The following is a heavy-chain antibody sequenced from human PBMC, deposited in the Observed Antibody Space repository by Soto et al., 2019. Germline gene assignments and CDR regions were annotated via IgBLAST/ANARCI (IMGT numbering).Heavy chain of an antibody. Sequence: EVQLLESGGALEHPGGSLRLSCAASGFAFSTYAMTWVRQAPGKGLEWVSVISGSGGSSYYAASVKGRFTISRDNSKNTLYLQMNGLRAKDTALYYCAKVTKRAAAGRYEYYKYGMDVWGQGTTVTVSS. CDR2: ISGSGGSS. CDR1: GFAFSTYA. V-gene: IGHV3-23*01. CDR3: AKVTKRAAAGRYEYYKYGMDV. D-gene: IGHD6-13*01. J-gene: IGHJ6*02.